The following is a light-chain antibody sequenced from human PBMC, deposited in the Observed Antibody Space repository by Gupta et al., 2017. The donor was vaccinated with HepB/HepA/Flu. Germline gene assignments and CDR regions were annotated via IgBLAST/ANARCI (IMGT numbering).Light chain of an antibody. J-gene: IGLJ3*02. CDR3: CSYADTYTSKV. CDR1: SSLVGDYKY. Sequence: QSALTQPRSVSGSPGQSVTISCTGTSSLVGDYKYVSWYQQHPGKAPKLMIYDVSKRPSGVPDRFSGSKSGNTASLTISGLQAEDEADYYCCSYADTYTSKVFGGGTKLTVL. CDR2: DVS. V-gene: IGLV2-11*01.